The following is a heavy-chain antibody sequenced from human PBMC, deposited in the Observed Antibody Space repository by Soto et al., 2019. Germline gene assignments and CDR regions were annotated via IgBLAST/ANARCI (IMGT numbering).Heavy chain of an antibody. Sequence: EVQLLESGGGLVQPGGSLRLSCAASVLTFSSYAMSWVRQAPGKGLEWVSAISGSGGSTYYADSVKGRFTISRDNSKNTLYLQMNSLRAEDTAVYYCAKGALYSSGQYYFDYWGQGTLVTVSS. CDR3: AKGALYSSGQYYFDY. CDR2: ISGSGGST. J-gene: IGHJ4*02. D-gene: IGHD6-19*01. CDR1: VLTFSSYA. V-gene: IGHV3-23*01.